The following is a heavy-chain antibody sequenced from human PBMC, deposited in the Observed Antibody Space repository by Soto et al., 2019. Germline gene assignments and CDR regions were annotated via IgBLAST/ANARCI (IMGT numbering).Heavy chain of an antibody. D-gene: IGHD6-19*01. V-gene: IGHV1-24*01. CDR2: FDPEDGET. CDR3: ATVRYSSGWYLGPKYYFDY. CDR1: GYTLTELS. Sequence: GASVKVSCKVSGYTLTELSMHWVRQAPGKGLEWMGGFDPEDGETIYAQKFQGRVTMTEDTSTDTAYMELSSLRPEDTAVYYCATVRYSSGWYLGPKYYFDYWGQGTLVTVSS. J-gene: IGHJ4*02.